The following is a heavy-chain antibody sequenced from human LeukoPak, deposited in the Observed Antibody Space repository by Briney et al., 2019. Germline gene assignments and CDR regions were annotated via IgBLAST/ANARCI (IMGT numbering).Heavy chain of an antibody. J-gene: IGHJ5*01. CDR1: GDSVSSNTAA. Sequence: SQTLSLNCAISGDSVSSNTAAGFWIRQSPSRGLEWLGRTYYRSKWTDEYAESVRSRITINVDTSKNQFSLHLNSVTPEDTAVYYCARDPSDDQGFDCWGQGTLVTVSS. CDR2: TYYRSKWTD. V-gene: IGHV6-1*01. D-gene: IGHD3-3*01. CDR3: ARDPSDDQGFDC.